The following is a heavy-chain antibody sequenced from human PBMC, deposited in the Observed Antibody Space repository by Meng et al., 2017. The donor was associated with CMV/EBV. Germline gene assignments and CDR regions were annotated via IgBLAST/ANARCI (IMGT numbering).Heavy chain of an antibody. CDR3: AKGPDLLEMATIWAHSYYFDY. Sequence: GGSLRLSCAASGFTFDDYAMHWVRQAPGKGLEWVSGISWNSGGIGYADSVKGRFTISRDNSKNTLYLQMNSLRAEDTAVYYCAKGPDLLEMATIWAHSYYFDYWGQGTLVTVSS. V-gene: IGHV3-9*01. CDR1: GFTFDDYA. D-gene: IGHD5-24*01. J-gene: IGHJ4*02. CDR2: ISWNSGGI.